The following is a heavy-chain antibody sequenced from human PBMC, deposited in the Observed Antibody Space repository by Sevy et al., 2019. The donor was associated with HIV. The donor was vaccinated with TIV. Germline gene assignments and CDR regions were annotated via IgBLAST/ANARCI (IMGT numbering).Heavy chain of an antibody. V-gene: IGHV3-23*01. Sequence: GGSLRLSCAASGFTFSSYAMSWVRQAPGKGLEWVSAISGSGGSTYYADSVKGRFTISRDNSKNTLYLQMNSLRAEDTAVYYCAKRDIVDVVAATNFDYWGQGTLVTVSS. CDR2: ISGSGGST. D-gene: IGHD2-15*01. CDR3: AKRDIVDVVAATNFDY. J-gene: IGHJ4*02. CDR1: GFTFSSYA.